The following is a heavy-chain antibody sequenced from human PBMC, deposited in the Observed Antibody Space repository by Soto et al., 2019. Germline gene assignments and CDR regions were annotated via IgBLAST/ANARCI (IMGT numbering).Heavy chain of an antibody. CDR3: AKDLRYNWNQKGGYYHMDV. Sequence: HPGGSLRLSCAASGFTFSSYGMHWVRQAPGKGLEWVAVISYDGSNKYYADSVKGRFTISRDNSKNTLYLQMNSLRAEDTAVYYCAKDLRYNWNQKGGYYHMDVRGKGTTVTVSS. V-gene: IGHV3-30*18. CDR1: GFTFSSYG. CDR2: ISYDGSNK. J-gene: IGHJ6*03. D-gene: IGHD1-20*01.